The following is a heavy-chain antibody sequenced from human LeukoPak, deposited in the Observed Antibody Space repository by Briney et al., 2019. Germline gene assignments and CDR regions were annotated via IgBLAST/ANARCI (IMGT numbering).Heavy chain of an antibody. D-gene: IGHD5-24*01. CDR2: INHSGST. CDR3: ATINGYLIDY. V-gene: IGHV4-34*01. Sequence: SETLSLSCAVYGGSFSGYYWSWIRQPTGKGLEWIGEINHSGSTNYNPSLKSRVTISVDTSKNQFSLKLSSVTAADTAVYYCATINGYLIDYWGQGTLVTVSS. J-gene: IGHJ4*02. CDR1: GGSFSGYY.